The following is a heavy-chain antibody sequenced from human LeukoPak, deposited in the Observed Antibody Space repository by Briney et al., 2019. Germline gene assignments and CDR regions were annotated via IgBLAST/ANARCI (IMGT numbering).Heavy chain of an antibody. Sequence: ASAKVSCKTSGDTFTMYYLHWVRQAPGQGLEWMGIINPSGGGTSYARKSQGRVTMTRDMSSSTVYMELRRLTSEDTAVYFCMRGGFVNRGSDSPSRAVGDEWGQGSLVTVSS. J-gene: IGHJ4*02. D-gene: IGHD1-26*01. CDR3: MRGGFVNRGSDSPSRAVGDE. V-gene: IGHV1-46*01. CDR2: INPSGGGT. CDR1: GDTFTMYY.